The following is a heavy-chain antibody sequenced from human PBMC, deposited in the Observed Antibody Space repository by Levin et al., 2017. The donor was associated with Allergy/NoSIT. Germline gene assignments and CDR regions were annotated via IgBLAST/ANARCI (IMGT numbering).Heavy chain of an antibody. CDR2: INHSGST. D-gene: IGHD5-18*01. V-gene: IGHV4-34*01. Sequence: SETLSLTCAVYGGSFSGYYWSWIRQPPGKGLEWIGEINHSGSTNYNPSLKSRVTISVDTSKNQFSLKLSSVTAADTAVYYCARVGRRSYGYWVYWGQGTLVTVSS. CDR3: ARVGRRSYGYWVY. J-gene: IGHJ4*02. CDR1: GGSFSGYY.